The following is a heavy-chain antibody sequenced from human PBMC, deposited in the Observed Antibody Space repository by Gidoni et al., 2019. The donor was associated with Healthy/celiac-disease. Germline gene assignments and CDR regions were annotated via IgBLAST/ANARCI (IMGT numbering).Heavy chain of an antibody. CDR2: INPSGGGT. V-gene: IGHV1-46*01. CDR3: ARERVPDSSGSFDS. CDR1: GYTLSRYY. D-gene: IGHD3-22*01. Sequence: QVQLVQSGAEVKKPGASVKVSCKASGYTLSRYYMHWVRQAPGQGLAWMGIINPSGGGTIYAQKFQGRVTMTRDTSTSTIYMELSSLRSEDTALYYCARERVPDSSGSFDSWGQGTLVTVSS. J-gene: IGHJ4*02.